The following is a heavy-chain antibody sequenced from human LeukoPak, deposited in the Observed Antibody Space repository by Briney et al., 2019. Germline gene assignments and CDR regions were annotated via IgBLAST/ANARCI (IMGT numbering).Heavy chain of an antibody. D-gene: IGHD2-2*01. CDR3: ARDGHCSSTSCDAFDI. Sequence: ASVKVSCKASGYTFTSYDINWVRQATGQGLEWMGWMNPNSGNTGYAQKFQGRVTITADESTSTAYMELSSLRSEDTAVYYCARDGHCSSTSCDAFDIWGQGTMVTVSS. V-gene: IGHV1-8*01. J-gene: IGHJ3*02. CDR1: GYTFTSYD. CDR2: MNPNSGNT.